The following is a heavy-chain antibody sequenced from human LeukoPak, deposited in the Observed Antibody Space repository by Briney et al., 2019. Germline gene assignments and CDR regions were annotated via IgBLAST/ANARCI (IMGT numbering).Heavy chain of an antibody. CDR1: GGSISSGGYS. CDR3: ARVYSMVFGP. CDR2: IYHSGST. V-gene: IGHV4-30-2*01. Sequence: PSETLSLTCVVSGGSISSGGYSWSWIRQPPGKGLEWIGYIYHSGSTYYNPSPKSRVTISVDRSKNQFSLKLSSVTAADTAVYYCARVYSMVFGPWGQGTLVTVSS. J-gene: IGHJ5*02. D-gene: IGHD3-10*01.